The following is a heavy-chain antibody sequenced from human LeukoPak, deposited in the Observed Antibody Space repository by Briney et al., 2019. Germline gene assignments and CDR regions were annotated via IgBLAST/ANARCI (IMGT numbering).Heavy chain of an antibody. Sequence: PSETLSRTCTVSGGSISSYYWSWIRQPPGKGLEWIGYIYYSGSTNYNPSLKSRVTISVDTSKNQVSLKLSSVTAADTAVYYCARGGHGAFDIWGQGTMVTVSS. CDR3: ARGGHGAFDI. V-gene: IGHV4-59*01. J-gene: IGHJ3*02. CDR1: GGSISSYY. CDR2: IYYSGST.